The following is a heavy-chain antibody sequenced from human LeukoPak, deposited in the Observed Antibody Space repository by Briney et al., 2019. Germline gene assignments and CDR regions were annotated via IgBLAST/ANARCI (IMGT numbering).Heavy chain of an antibody. CDR3: AKAQFGLVVVAATADY. CDR2: ISGSGGST. V-gene: IGHV3-23*01. Sequence: PGGSLRLSCAASGFTFSNAWMSWVRQAPGKGLEWVSAISGSGGSTYYADSVKGRFTISRDNSKNTLYLQMNSLRAEDTAVYYCAKAQFGLVVVAATADYWGQGTLVTVSS. CDR1: GFTFSNAW. D-gene: IGHD2-15*01. J-gene: IGHJ4*02.